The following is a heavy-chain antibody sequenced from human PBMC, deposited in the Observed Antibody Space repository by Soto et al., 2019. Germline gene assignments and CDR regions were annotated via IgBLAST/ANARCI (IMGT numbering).Heavy chain of an antibody. V-gene: IGHV4-59*01. D-gene: IGHD6-19*01. J-gene: IGHJ4*02. Sequence: SETQSLSCTFSGDYLSSYDVTWIRQPPGKGLEWIGYIHYSGSTDYNPSLKSRVTMSVDTSKNQFSLKLSSVTAADTAVYYCASSNGCIDYCGQGTLVTVSS. CDR3: ASSNGCIDY. CDR2: IHYSGST. CDR1: GDYLSSYD.